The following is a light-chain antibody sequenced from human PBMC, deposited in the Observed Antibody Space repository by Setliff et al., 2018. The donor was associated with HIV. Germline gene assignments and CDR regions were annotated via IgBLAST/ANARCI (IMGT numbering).Light chain of an antibody. V-gene: IGLV2-23*02. CDR2: EVT. J-gene: IGLJ1*01. CDR3: CSYAGSSTCV. CDR1: SSDVGNYNL. Sequence: QSVLTQPASVSGSPGQSITIPCTGTSSDVGNYNLVSWYQQHPGTAPKLIIYEVTKRPSGVSNRFSGSKSGNTASLTISGLQAEDESDYYCCSYAGSSTCVFGSGTKVTVL.